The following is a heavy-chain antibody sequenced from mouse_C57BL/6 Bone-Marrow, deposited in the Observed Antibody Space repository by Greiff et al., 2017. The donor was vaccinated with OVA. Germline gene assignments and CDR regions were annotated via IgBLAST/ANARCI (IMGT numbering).Heavy chain of an antibody. CDR1: YFAFIDSA. D-gene: IGHD2-4*01. J-gene: IGHJ4*01. V-gene: IGHV1-49*01. CDR3: YDYGAMDD. Sequence: QVQLQQSGAELVRPGSSVKLSCKASYFAFIDSAMHWVKQRPVHGLEWIGSITIYSDATAYSENFKGKATLTANTSSSTAYMELSSLTSEDSAVYYPYDYGAMDDWGQGTSVTVSS. CDR2: ITIYSDAT.